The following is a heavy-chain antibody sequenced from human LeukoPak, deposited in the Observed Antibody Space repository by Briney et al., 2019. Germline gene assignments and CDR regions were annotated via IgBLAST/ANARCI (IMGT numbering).Heavy chain of an antibody. J-gene: IGHJ4*02. CDR3: ANLDVDIVATGH. V-gene: IGHV3-23*01. Sequence: PGGSLRLSCAASGFTFSSYAMSWVRQAPGKGLEWVSAISGSGGSTYYADSVKGRFTISRDNSQNTLYLQMNSLRAEDTAVYYCANLDVDIVATGHWGQGTLVTVSS. CDR2: ISGSGGST. D-gene: IGHD5-12*01. CDR1: GFTFSSYA.